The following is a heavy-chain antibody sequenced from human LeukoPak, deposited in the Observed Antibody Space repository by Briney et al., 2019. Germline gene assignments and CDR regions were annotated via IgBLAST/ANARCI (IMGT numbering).Heavy chain of an antibody. CDR2: ISDVGTMT. CDR1: GFTFRSYA. V-gene: IGHV3-64D*06. J-gene: IGHJ4*02. Sequence: GGSLRLSCSGSGFTFRSYAMHWVRQAPGEGLEYVSSISDVGTMTYHADSVKGRFTISRDDSKNTAYLQMTSLRNDDTAIYYCFSGLGARGYWGQGTLVTVSS. CDR3: FSGLGARGY. D-gene: IGHD6-25*01.